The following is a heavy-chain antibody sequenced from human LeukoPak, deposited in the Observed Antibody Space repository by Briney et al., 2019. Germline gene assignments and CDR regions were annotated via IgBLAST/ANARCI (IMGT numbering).Heavy chain of an antibody. CDR3: ASALLDYYYMDV. J-gene: IGHJ6*03. Sequence: GGSLRLSSEASGLTFSSYSMNWVRQAPGKGLEWVSSISSSSSYIYYADSVKGRFTISRDNAKNSLYLQMNSLRAEDTAVYYCASALLDYYYMDVWGKGTTVTVSS. V-gene: IGHV3-21*01. CDR2: ISSSSSYI. CDR1: GLTFSSYS.